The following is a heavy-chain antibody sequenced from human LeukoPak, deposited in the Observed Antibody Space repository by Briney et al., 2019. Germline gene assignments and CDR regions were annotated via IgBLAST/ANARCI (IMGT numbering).Heavy chain of an antibody. V-gene: IGHV4-39*07. D-gene: IGHD3-10*01. CDR2: IYYSGKT. CDR1: GGSITSSTYY. J-gene: IGHJ5*02. Sequence: SETLSLTCTLSGGSITSSTYYWGWVRQTPGKGLEWIGSIYYSGKTYYNPSLKRRVTMSVDTSKNQFSLKLSSVTAADTAVYYCARDATYYYGSGSTNWFDPWGQGTLVTVSS. CDR3: ARDATYYYGSGSTNWFDP.